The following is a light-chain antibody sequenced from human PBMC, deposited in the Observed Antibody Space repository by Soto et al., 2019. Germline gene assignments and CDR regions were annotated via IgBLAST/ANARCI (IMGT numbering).Light chain of an antibody. CDR2: AAS. J-gene: IGKJ1*01. CDR3: QQYMSYS. Sequence: DIQMTQSPSSLSASVGDRVTITCRASQSIGIYLNWYQQEPGKAPKLLIYAASTLQSGVPLRFSGSGSGTEFTLTISSLQPDDFATYYCQQYMSYSFGQGTKVEIK. V-gene: IGKV1-39*01. CDR1: QSIGIY.